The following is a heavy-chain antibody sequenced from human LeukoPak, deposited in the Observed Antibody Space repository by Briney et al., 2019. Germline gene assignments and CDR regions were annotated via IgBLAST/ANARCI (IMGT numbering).Heavy chain of an antibody. CDR1: GESFSDYY. V-gene: IGHV4-34*01. Sequence: SETLPLTCAVYGESFSDYYWTWIRQPPGKGLEWIGEINHSGSTNFNPSLKSRVTMSVDTSKNQFSLKLTSVIAADAAVYYCARAKNNCGADCYSPSFFDYWGQGTLVTVSS. D-gene: IGHD2-21*01. CDR2: INHSGST. CDR3: ARAKNNCGADCYSPSFFDY. J-gene: IGHJ4*02.